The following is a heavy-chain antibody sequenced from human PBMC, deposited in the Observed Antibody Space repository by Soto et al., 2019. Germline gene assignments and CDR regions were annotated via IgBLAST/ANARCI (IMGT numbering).Heavy chain of an antibody. CDR3: ARGQVRYYYGSGSPYRWFDP. CDR1: GGSFSGYY. CDR2: INHSGST. D-gene: IGHD3-10*01. Sequence: SETLSLTCAVYGGSFSGYYWSWIRQPPGKGLEWIGEINHSGSTNYNPSLKRRVTISVDTSKNQSSLKLSSVTAADTAVYYCARGQVRYYYGSGSPYRWFDPWGQGTLVTVSS. V-gene: IGHV4-34*01. J-gene: IGHJ5*02.